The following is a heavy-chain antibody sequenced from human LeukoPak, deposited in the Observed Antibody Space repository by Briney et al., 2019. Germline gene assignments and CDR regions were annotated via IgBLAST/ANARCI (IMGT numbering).Heavy chain of an antibody. V-gene: IGHV1-69*04. J-gene: IGHJ5*02. CDR1: GGTFSSYA. CDR3: ASTLGYCSSTSCPGGYWFDP. CDR2: IIPILGIA. Sequence: SVKVSCKASGGTFSSYAISWVRQAPGQGLEWMGRIIPILGIANYAQKFQGRVTITADKSTSTAYMELSSLRSEDTAVYYCASTLGYCSSTSCPGGYWFDPWGQGTLVTVSS. D-gene: IGHD2-2*01.